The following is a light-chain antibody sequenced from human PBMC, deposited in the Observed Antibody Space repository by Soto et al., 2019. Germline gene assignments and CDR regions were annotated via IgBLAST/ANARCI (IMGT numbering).Light chain of an antibody. J-gene: IGKJ4*01. CDR3: HQSYSSPVT. Sequence: DIEMTQSPSSLSASVGDRVTITCRASQSISSYLNWYHQKPGEAPKLLIYAASNLHSGVPSRFSGGGSGTDFTLTITSLQPEDFATYYCHQSYSSPVTFGRGTKVDIK. CDR2: AAS. V-gene: IGKV1-39*01. CDR1: QSISSY.